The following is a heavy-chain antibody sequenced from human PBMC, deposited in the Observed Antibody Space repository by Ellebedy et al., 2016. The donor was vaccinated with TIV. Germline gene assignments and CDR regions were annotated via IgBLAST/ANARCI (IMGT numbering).Heavy chain of an antibody. CDR3: ARDRGYGDYGVEVTATFDY. V-gene: IGHV3-33*08. J-gene: IGHJ4*02. CDR1: GFTFSSYC. CDR2: IWYDGSNK. D-gene: IGHD2-21*02. Sequence: GESLKISCAASGFTFSSYCMHSVRQAPGKGLEWVAVIWYDGSNKYYADSVKGRFTISRDKSKNTLYLQMNSLRAEDTAVYYCARDRGYGDYGVEVTATFDYWGQGTLVTVSS.